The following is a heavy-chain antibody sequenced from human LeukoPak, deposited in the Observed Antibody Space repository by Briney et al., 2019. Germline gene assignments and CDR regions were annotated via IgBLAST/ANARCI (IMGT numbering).Heavy chain of an antibody. D-gene: IGHD2/OR15-2a*01. CDR1: GLTFSTYW. J-gene: IGHJ6*02. V-gene: IGHV3-7*05. CDR3: ARVRVSSYYGMDI. CDR2: INQDESEK. Sequence: GGSLRLSCAASGLTFSTYWMSWVRQAPGKGLEWVANINQDESEKYYVDSVKGRFTISRDNAKNSLYLQMNSLRAEDTAVYYCARVRVSSYYGMDIWGQGATVTVSS.